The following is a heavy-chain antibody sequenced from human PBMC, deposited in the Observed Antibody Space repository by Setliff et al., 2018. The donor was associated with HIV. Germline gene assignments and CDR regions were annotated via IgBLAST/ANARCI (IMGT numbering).Heavy chain of an antibody. Sequence: PSETLRLSCAASGFTFSKYWMSWVRQAPGKGLEWVASVNPDGSEASSVGSMKGRFTVSRDNAKNSLSLQMNSLRVEDTAVYYCADPPSGYWGQGTLVTVFS. CDR1: GFTFSKYW. CDR2: VNPDGSEA. CDR3: ADPPSGY. V-gene: IGHV3-7*01. J-gene: IGHJ4*02. D-gene: IGHD3-10*01.